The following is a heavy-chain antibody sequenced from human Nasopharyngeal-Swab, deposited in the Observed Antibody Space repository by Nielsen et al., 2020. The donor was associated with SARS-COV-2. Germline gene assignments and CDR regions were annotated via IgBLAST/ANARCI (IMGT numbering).Heavy chain of an antibody. CDR3: ARTQLVWFGEFQNWFDP. CDR2: IYYSGST. CDR1: GGSISSYY. J-gene: IGHJ5*02. V-gene: IGHV4-59*13. D-gene: IGHD3-10*01. Sequence: SETLSLTCTVSGGSISSYYWSWIRQPPGKGLEWIGYIYYSGSTNYNPSLKSRVTISVDTSKNQFSLKLSSVTAADTAVYYCARTQLVWFGEFQNWFDPWGQGTLVTVSS.